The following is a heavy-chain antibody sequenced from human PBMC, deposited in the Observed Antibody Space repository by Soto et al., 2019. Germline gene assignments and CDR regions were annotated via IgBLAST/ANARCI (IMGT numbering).Heavy chain of an antibody. Sequence: SETLSLTCTVSGGSISSSSYYWGWIRQPPGKGLEWIGSIYYSGSTYYNPSLKSRVTISVDTSKNQFSLKLSSVTAADTAVYYCARLFSYSSSPASSYWGQGTLVTVSS. D-gene: IGHD6-6*01. J-gene: IGHJ4*02. CDR2: IYYSGST. CDR3: ARLFSYSSSPASSY. V-gene: IGHV4-39*01. CDR1: GGSISSSSYY.